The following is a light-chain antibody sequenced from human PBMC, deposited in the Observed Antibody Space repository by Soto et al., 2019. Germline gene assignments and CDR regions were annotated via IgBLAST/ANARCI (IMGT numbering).Light chain of an antibody. CDR1: QSVDSRY. CDR3: QQYATAPYT. Sequence: TVLTQSPGTLSLSPGEGATLSCRASQSVDSRYLAGYQQKPGQAPRLLISATSTSASGIPDRFSGSGSGTDFTLTIIRVEPDDFAVYYCQQYATAPYTFGQGTTLEFK. CDR2: ATS. J-gene: IGKJ2*01. V-gene: IGKV3-20*01.